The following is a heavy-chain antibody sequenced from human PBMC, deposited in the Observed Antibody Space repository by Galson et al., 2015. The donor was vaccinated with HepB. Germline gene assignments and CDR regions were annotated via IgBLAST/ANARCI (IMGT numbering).Heavy chain of an antibody. D-gene: IGHD3-3*01. V-gene: IGHV3-30-3*01. Sequence: SLRLSCAASGFTFSSYAMHWVRQAPGKGLEWVAVISYDGSNKYYADSVKGRFTISRDNSKNTLYLQMNSLRAEDTAVYYCARDRYYDFWSGYYTGYYYYGMDVWGQGTTVTVSS. CDR2: ISYDGSNK. CDR3: ARDRYYDFWSGYYTGYYYYGMDV. CDR1: GFTFSSYA. J-gene: IGHJ6*02.